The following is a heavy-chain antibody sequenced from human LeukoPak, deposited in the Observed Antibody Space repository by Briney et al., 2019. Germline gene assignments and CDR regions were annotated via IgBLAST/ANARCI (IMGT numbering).Heavy chain of an antibody. CDR2: IGTAGDT. V-gene: IGHV3-13*01. CDR1: GFTFSSYD. CDR3: ARRSAYYYYGMDV. Sequence: GGSLRLSCAASGFTFSSYDMHWVRQATGKGLEWVSAIGTAGDTYYPGSVKGRFTISGENAKNSLYLQMNSLRAGDTAVYYCARRSAYYYYGMDVWGQGTTVTVSS. J-gene: IGHJ6*02.